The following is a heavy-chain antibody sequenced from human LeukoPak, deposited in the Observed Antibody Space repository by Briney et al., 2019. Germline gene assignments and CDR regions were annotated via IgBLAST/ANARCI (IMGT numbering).Heavy chain of an antibody. CDR1: GFSFSSYY. CDR2: ISDAGGVT. J-gene: IGHJ4*02. Sequence: PGGSLRLSCVTSGFSFSSYYMAWVRQAPGKGLEWLSPISDAGGVTYYADFVRRRFTVSRDNSQKTLYLEMNSLRAADTAVYYCAKGVRDFYDSSGFLFDYWGQGALLTVSS. D-gene: IGHD3-22*01. V-gene: IGHV3-23*01. CDR3: AKGVRDFYDSSGFLFDY.